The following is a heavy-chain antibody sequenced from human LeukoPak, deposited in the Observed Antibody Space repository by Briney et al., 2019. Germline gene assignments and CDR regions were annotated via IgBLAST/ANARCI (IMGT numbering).Heavy chain of an antibody. CDR1: GGTFSSYA. V-gene: IGHV1-69*05. CDR2: IIPIFGTA. CDR3: ARIPVRQWLVRGYFDY. Sequence: ASVKVSCKASGGTFSSYATSWVRQAPGQGLEWMGGIIPIFGTANYAQKLQGRVTMTTDTSTSTAYMELRSLRSDDTAVYYCARIPVRQWLVRGYFDYWGQGTLVTVSS. D-gene: IGHD6-19*01. J-gene: IGHJ4*02.